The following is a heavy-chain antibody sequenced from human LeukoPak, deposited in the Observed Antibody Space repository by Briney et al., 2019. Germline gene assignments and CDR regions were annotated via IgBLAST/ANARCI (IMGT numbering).Heavy chain of an antibody. V-gene: IGHV4-59*01. D-gene: IGHD3-9*01. CDR1: GGSISSYY. CDR2: IYYSGST. Sequence: PSETLSLTCTVSGGSISSYYWSWIRQPPGKGLEWIGYIYYSGSTNYNPSLKSRVTISVDTSKNQFSLKLSSVTAADTAVYYCARVVRYFGSVLPDYYFDYWGQGTLVTVSS. J-gene: IGHJ4*02. CDR3: ARVVRYFGSVLPDYYFDY.